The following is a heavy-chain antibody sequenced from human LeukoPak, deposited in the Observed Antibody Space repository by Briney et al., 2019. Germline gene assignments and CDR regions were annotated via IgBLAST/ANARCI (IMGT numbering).Heavy chain of an antibody. CDR2: MYYSGST. V-gene: IGHV4-39*01. CDR3: ARLPSYGGSDYYYYMDV. J-gene: IGHJ6*03. Sequence: PSETLSLTCSVFGGSISGSSYNWGWIRQPPGKGLQWIGIMYYSGSTNYNPSLKSRVTISVDTSKNQFSLKLSSVTAADTAVYYCARLPSYGGSDYYYYMDVWGKGTTVTVSS. CDR1: GGSISGSSYN. D-gene: IGHD4-23*01.